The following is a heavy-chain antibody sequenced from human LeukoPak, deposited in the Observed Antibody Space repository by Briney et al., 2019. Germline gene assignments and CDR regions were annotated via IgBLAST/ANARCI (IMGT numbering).Heavy chain of an antibody. J-gene: IGHJ4*02. V-gene: IGHV5-51*01. Sequence: GESLKISCKGSGYSFTSHWIGWVRQMPGKGLEWMGIIYPGDFDTRYSPSFQGQVTISADKSISTAYLQWSSLNASDTAMYYCARVSKPSAYDPFDFWGWGNLVTVSS. CDR1: GYSFTSHW. D-gene: IGHD5-12*01. CDR2: IYPGDFDT. CDR3: ARVSKPSAYDPFDF.